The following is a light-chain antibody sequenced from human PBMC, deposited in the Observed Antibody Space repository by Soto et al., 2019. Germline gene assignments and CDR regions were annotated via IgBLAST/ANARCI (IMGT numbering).Light chain of an antibody. Sequence: DIQMTQSPSSLSASVGDRVTITCRASHSISVYLNWYQEKPGKAPKLLIYASSSLQSGVPSRFSGSGSGTDFTLTISSLQPEDFATYYCQQSYITPQTFGQGTKLEIK. V-gene: IGKV1-39*01. CDR3: QQSYITPQT. J-gene: IGKJ2*01. CDR1: HSISVY. CDR2: ASS.